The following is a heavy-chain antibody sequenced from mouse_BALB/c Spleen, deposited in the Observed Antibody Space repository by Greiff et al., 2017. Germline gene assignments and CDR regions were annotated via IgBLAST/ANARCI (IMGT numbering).Heavy chain of an antibody. V-gene: IGHV7-3*02. CDR3: ARGDGYEEYYFDY. D-gene: IGHD2-2*01. Sequence: EVKVVESGGGLVQPGGSLRLSCATSGFTFTDYYMSWVRQPPGKALEWLGFIRNKATGYTTEYSASVKGRFTISRDNSTSILYLQMNTLRAEDSATYYCARGDGYEEYYFDYWGQGTTLTVSS. CDR2: IRNKATGYTT. CDR1: GFTFTDYY. J-gene: IGHJ2*01.